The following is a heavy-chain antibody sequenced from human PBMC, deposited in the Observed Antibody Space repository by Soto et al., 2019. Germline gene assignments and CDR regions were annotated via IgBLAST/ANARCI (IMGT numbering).Heavy chain of an antibody. CDR1: GFTFNNYA. CDR3: ARGPDYDFWGGYWFDP. D-gene: IGHD3-3*01. Sequence: QVQLVESGGGVVQPGRSLRLSCAASGFTFNNYAVHWVRQAPGKGLEWLAVISYDGGNKYYADSVKGRFTISRDNSKNMLYLQMNSLRAEDTAVYYCARGPDYDFWGGYWFDPWGQGTLVTVSS. J-gene: IGHJ5*02. CDR2: ISYDGGNK. V-gene: IGHV3-30-3*01.